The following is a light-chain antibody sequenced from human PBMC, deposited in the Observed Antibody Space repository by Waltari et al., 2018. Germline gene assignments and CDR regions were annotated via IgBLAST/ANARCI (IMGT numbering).Light chain of an antibody. CDR2: EDN. J-gene: IGLJ3*02. CDR3: QSYDSSIWV. V-gene: IGLV6-57*03. Sequence: NFTLTPTHSVPESPGKTVTISCTRRSGSIASNYVQWYQQRPGSAPTTVIYEDNQRPSGVPYRFSGSIDNSSNSASLTISGLKTEDEADYYCQSYDSSIWVFGGGTKLTVL. CDR1: SGSIASNY.